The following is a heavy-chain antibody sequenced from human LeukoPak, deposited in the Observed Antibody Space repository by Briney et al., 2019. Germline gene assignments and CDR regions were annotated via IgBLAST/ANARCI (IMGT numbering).Heavy chain of an antibody. J-gene: IGHJ2*01. Sequence: GGSLRLSCAASGFTFSSYEMNWVRQAPGKGLEWVSYISSSGSTIYYADSVKGRFTISRDNAKNSLFLQMHSLRAGDTAVFYCARDVYWCFDLWGRGTLVTVSS. CDR1: GFTFSSYE. V-gene: IGHV3-48*03. CDR3: ARDVYWCFDL. CDR2: ISSSGSTI.